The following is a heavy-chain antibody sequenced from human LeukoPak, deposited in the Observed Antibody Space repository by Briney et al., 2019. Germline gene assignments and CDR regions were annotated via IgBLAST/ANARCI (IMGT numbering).Heavy chain of an antibody. D-gene: IGHD6-13*01. CDR3: ARDFVIAATTEYFQY. Sequence: PSQTLSLTXTVSGGSISSGSYYWSWIRQPAGKGLEWIGHIYTSGSTKYNPSLKSRVTISADTSKNQFSLKLSSVTAADTAVYYCARDFVIAATTEYFQYWGQGTLVTVSS. CDR2: IYTSGST. V-gene: IGHV4-61*09. CDR1: GGSISSGSYY. J-gene: IGHJ1*01.